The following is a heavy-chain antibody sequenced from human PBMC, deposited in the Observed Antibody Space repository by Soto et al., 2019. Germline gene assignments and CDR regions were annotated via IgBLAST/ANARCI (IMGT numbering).Heavy chain of an antibody. V-gene: IGHV1-18*01. CDR3: ARDLGFLGARPAAMTSMGVSYDNYYGMDV. D-gene: IGHD2-2*01. CDR1: GYTFTSYG. CDR2: ISGYNGNT. Sequence: QVQLVQSGAEVKKPGASVKVSCKASGYTFTSYGISWVRQAPGQGLEWMGWISGYNGNTKYAQKLQGRVTMTTDTSTSTAYMDVRSLRSDDTAVYYCARDLGFLGARPAAMTSMGVSYDNYYGMDVWGQGTTVTVSS. J-gene: IGHJ6*02.